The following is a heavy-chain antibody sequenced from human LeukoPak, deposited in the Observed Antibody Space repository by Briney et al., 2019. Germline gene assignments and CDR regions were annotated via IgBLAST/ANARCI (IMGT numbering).Heavy chain of an antibody. V-gene: IGHV3-7*01. J-gene: IGHJ4*02. CDR1: GFTFGSYW. Sequence: PGGSLRLSCAASGFTFGSYWMSWVRQAPGKGLEWVANIKQDGSEKYYVDSVKGRFTISRDNAKNSLYLQMNSLRAEDTAVYYCASAVVAATLYYFDYWGQGTLVTVSS. CDR2: IKQDGSEK. CDR3: ASAVVAATLYYFDY. D-gene: IGHD2-15*01.